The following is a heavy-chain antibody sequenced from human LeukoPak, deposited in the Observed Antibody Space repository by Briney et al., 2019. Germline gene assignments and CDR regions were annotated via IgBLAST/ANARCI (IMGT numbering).Heavy chain of an antibody. J-gene: IGHJ4*02. Sequence: GGSLRLSCAASGFTFSSYGMYWVRQAPGKGLEWVAIIWYDGSNKYYADSVEGRFTISRDDSKNTVYLEMNSLRAEDTAVYYCARDNSLGERGVIIGYWGQGTLVTVSS. D-gene: IGHD3-10*01. CDR1: GFTFSSYG. CDR3: ARDNSLGERGVIIGY. CDR2: IWYDGSNK. V-gene: IGHV3-33*01.